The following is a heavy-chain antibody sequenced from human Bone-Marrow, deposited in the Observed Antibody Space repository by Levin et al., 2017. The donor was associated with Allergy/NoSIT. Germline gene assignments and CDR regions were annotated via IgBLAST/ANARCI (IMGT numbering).Heavy chain of an antibody. CDR2: IWFDGGNK. D-gene: IGHD2-15*01. J-gene: IGHJ4*02. Sequence: SCAASGFTFSNYGMHWVRQAPGKGLEWVAVIWFDGGNKHYADSVKGRVTISRDNSKNTLYLQMNSLRAEDTAVYFCSRVYRPHWSGANCYGPSDYWGQGALVTVSS. CDR1: GFTFSNYG. CDR3: SRVYRPHWSGANCYGPSDY. V-gene: IGHV3-33*01.